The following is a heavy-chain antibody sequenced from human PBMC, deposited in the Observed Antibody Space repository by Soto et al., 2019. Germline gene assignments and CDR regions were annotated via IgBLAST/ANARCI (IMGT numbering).Heavy chain of an antibody. CDR3: AKRGDISGRGGGLSWFDP. V-gene: IGHV4-4*02. CDR1: GVSITSSTW. J-gene: IGHJ5*02. D-gene: IGHD6-19*01. Sequence: QVRLQESGPGLVKPSGTLSLTCAVSGVSITSSTWWSWLRQPPGKGLEWIAKIYDSADIKYSNYNPSLESRVTISLDRSNNLFSLNVTSVTAADTAIYYCAKRGDISGRGGGLSWFDPWGQGTLVTVSS. CDR2: IYDSADIKYS.